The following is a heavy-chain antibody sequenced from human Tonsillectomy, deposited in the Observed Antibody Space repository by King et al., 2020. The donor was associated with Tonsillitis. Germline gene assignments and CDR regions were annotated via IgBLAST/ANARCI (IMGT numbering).Heavy chain of an antibody. CDR1: GFTFSDYY. CDR3: AREWSARVPRVVVVAATSYYYYGMDV. V-gene: IGHV3-11*01. Sequence: VQLVESGGGLVKPGGSLRLSCAASGFTFSDYYMSWIRQAPGKGLEWVSYISSSGSTIYYADSVKGRFTISRDNAKNSLYLQMNSLRAEDTAVYYCAREWSARVPRVVVVAATSYYYYGMDVWGQGTTVTVSS. J-gene: IGHJ6*02. CDR2: ISSSGSTI. D-gene: IGHD2-15*01.